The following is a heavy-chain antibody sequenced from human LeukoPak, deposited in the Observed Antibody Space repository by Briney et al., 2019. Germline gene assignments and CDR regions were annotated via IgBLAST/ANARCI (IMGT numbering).Heavy chain of an antibody. CDR1: GFTFSSYA. Sequence: PGGSLRLSCAASGFTFSSYAMNWVRQAPGKGLEWVSYISGSTPDTNYADSVKGRFTISRDNAKNSLYLQASSLRAEDTAVYYCARGSYLDAFHIWGQGTMVTVSS. CDR2: ISGSTPDT. J-gene: IGHJ3*02. D-gene: IGHD2-21*01. CDR3: ARGSYLDAFHI. V-gene: IGHV3-21*05.